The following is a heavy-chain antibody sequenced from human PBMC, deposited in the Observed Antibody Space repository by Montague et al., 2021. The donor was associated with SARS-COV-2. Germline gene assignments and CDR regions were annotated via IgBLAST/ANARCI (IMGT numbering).Heavy chain of an antibody. V-gene: IGHV4-34*01. J-gene: IGHJ4*03. CDR1: GGSFSGYY. D-gene: IGHD3-16*01. Sequence: SETLSLTCAVYGGSFSGYYWNWIRQPPGKGLEWIGEINHSGSTNYNPSLKSRVTISVDTSKNQFSLKLSSVTAADTAVYYCARGSRHGFGFSLGYFGLWGRGTLVTVSS. CDR2: INHSGST. CDR3: ARGSRHGFGFSLGYFGL.